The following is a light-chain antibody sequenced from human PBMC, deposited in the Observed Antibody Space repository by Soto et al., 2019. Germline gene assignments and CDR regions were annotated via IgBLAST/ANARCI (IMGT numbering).Light chain of an antibody. Sequence: QSVLTQPPSVSGAPGQRVTISCTGSNSNIGADYDVHWYQQFPGTAPKLLIYDNNNRPSGVPDRFSGSKSGTSASPAITGLQAEDEADYYCQSYDSSLSGYVFGTGTKVTVL. CDR2: DNN. J-gene: IGLJ1*01. V-gene: IGLV1-40*01. CDR1: NSNIGADYD. CDR3: QSYDSSLSGYV.